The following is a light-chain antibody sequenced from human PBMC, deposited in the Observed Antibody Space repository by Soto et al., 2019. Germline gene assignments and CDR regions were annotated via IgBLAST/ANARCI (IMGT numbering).Light chain of an antibody. CDR2: GAS. J-gene: IGKJ4*01. CDR3: QQYGSSGT. V-gene: IGKV3-20*01. CDR1: QSVSNNY. Sequence: EILLTQSPGTLTLSPVASATLSYRASQSVSNNYLAWYQQKPGQAPGLLIYGASNRATGIPDWFSGSGSGTDFTLTISRLEPEDFAVYYCQQYGSSGTFGRGTKVDIK.